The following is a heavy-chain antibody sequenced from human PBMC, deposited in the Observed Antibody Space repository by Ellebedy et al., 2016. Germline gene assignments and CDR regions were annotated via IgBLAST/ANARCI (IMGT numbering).Heavy chain of an antibody. CDR3: AKVPLIIVGATFYFDY. D-gene: IGHD1-26*01. CDR1: GFTFTNYA. Sequence: GGSLRLXXAASGFTFTNYAMSWVRQAPGKGLEWVSSISSSGGSTYYADSVKGRFTISRDNSKNTLYLQMNSLRAEDTTVYYCAKVPLIIVGATFYFDYWGQGTLVTVSS. CDR2: ISSSGGST. V-gene: IGHV3-23*01. J-gene: IGHJ4*02.